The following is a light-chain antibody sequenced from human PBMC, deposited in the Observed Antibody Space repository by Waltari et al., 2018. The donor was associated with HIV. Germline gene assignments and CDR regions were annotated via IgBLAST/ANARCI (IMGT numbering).Light chain of an antibody. CDR3: AAWDDSLNGPNWV. Sequence: TISCSGSSSNIGSNIVNWYQQFPGTAPKVLIYKNDQRPSGVPDRFSGSKSGTSASLAISGLQSEDEADYYCAAWDDSLNGPNWVFGGGTKLTVL. J-gene: IGLJ3*02. CDR1: SSNIGSNI. V-gene: IGLV1-44*01. CDR2: KND.